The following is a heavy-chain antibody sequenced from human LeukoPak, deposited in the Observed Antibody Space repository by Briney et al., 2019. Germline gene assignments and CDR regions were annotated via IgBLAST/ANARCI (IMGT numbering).Heavy chain of an antibody. CDR1: GFTFSSYA. Sequence: GGSLGLSCAASGFTFSSYAMTWVRQAPGKGLEWVSAISGSGGATYYADSVKGRFTISRDNSKNTLYLQMNSLRAEDTAVYYCAKSTVTTGDWYFDYWGQGTLVTVSS. J-gene: IGHJ4*02. CDR2: ISGSGGAT. V-gene: IGHV3-23*01. CDR3: AKSTVTTGDWYFDY. D-gene: IGHD4-17*01.